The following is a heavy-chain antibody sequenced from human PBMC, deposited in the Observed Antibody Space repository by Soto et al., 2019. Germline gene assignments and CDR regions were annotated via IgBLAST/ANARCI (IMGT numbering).Heavy chain of an antibody. J-gene: IGHJ6*02. D-gene: IGHD6-13*01. CDR1: GFTFSSYD. Sequence: GGSLRLSCAASGFTFSSYDMHWVRQATGKGLEWVSAIGTAGDTYYPGSVKGRFTISRENAKNSLYLQMNSLRAGDTAVYYCARGTIAVAKRSGVGRYHKSVCAQGTADTVS. V-gene: IGHV3-13*01. CDR2: IGTAGDT. CDR3: ARGTIAVAKRSGVGRYHKSV.